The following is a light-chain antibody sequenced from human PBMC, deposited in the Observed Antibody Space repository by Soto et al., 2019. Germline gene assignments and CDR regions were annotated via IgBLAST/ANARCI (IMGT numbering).Light chain of an antibody. CDR3: QQYNNGPYT. J-gene: IGKJ2*01. CDR2: GAS. V-gene: IGKV3-15*01. CDR1: QSVSSN. Sequence: EIVMTQSPATLSVSPGERATLSCRASQSVSSNLAWYQQKPGQAPRLLIYGASTRATGIPARFSGSGSGTEFTLSISGLQSEDFAVYYCQQYNNGPYTFGQGTKLEIK.